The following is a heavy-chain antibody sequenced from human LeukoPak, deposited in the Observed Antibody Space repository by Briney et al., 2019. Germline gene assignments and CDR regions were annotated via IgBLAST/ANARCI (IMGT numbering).Heavy chain of an antibody. CDR2: IYHSGST. Sequence: SETLSLTCAVSGGSISSSNWWSWVRQPPGKGLEWIGEIYHSGSTNYNSSLKSRVTISVDKSKNQFSLKLSSVTAADTAVYYCARAWYGGNPYAFGIWGQGTMVTVSS. D-gene: IGHD4-23*01. J-gene: IGHJ3*02. V-gene: IGHV4-4*02. CDR3: ARAWYGGNPYAFGI. CDR1: GGSISSSNW.